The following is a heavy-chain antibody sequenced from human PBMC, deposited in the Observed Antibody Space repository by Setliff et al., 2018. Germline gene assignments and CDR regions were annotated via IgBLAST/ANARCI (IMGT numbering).Heavy chain of an antibody. Sequence: PGGSLRLSCAASGFAFNTYWMHWVRQVPGKGLVWVARINGDGSVANYADAVKGRFTISRDNAKNTLYLEMDSLRAEDTAVYYCARGPAKSAGQWGSHVFDYWGQGTLVTVSS. V-gene: IGHV3-74*01. J-gene: IGHJ4*02. CDR1: GFAFNTYW. CDR3: ARGPAKSAGQWGSHVFDY. CDR2: INGDGSVA. D-gene: IGHD2-2*01.